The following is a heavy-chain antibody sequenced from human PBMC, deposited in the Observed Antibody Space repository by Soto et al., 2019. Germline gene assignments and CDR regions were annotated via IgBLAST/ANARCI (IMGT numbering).Heavy chain of an antibody. V-gene: IGHV4-31*03. Sequence: QVQLQESGPGLVKPSQTLSLTCTVSGGSISSGGYFWSWIRQHPGKGLEWIGFIYYSGSNYYNPSLKSRVTTSVDTSKNQFALKLSSVTAADTAVYYCAREGAAPYYYYGMDVWGQGTTVTVSS. CDR3: AREGAAPYYYYGMDV. J-gene: IGHJ6*02. CDR2: IYYSGSN. D-gene: IGHD6-6*01. CDR1: GGSISSGGYF.